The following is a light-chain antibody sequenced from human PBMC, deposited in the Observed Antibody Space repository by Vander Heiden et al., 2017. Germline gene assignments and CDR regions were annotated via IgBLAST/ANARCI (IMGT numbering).Light chain of an antibody. CDR2: AAS. V-gene: IGKV1-39*01. CDR3: QHGDSPPRGT. Sequence: DIQMTQSPSSLSASVGDRVTITCRASQSIGDYLNWYQQKPGKAPNLLIYAASSLQSGVPSRFSGSGFGTDFTLTISSLHPEDFAPYYCQHGDSPPRGTIGPGTKVEIK. J-gene: IGKJ1*01. CDR1: QSIGDY.